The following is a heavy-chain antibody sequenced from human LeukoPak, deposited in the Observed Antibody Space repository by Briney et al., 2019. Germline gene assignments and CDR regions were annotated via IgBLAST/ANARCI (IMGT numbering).Heavy chain of an antibody. CDR3: ATQTGYYYYYYMDV. D-gene: IGHD1-14*01. CDR2: FDPEDGET. CDR1: GYTLTELS. J-gene: IGHJ6*03. Sequence: ASGKVSCKVSGYTLTELSMHWVRQAPGRGLEWMGGFDPEDGETIYAQKIQGRVTMTEDTSTDTAYMEQSSLRSEDTAVYYCATQTGYYYYYYMDVWGKGTTVTVSS. V-gene: IGHV1-24*01.